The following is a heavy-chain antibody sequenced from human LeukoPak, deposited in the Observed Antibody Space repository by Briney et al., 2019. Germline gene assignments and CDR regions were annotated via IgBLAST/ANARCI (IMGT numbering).Heavy chain of an antibody. V-gene: IGHV4-34*01. CDR1: GGSFSGYY. J-gene: IGHJ4*02. D-gene: IGHD2-15*01. Sequence: PSETLSLTCAVYGGSFSGYYWSWIRQPPGKGLEWIGEINHSGSTNYNPSLKSRVTISVDTSKNQFSLKLSSVTAADTAVYHCARGQCRGGSCYFGYWGQGTLVTVSS. CDR3: ARGQCRGGSCYFGY. CDR2: INHSGST.